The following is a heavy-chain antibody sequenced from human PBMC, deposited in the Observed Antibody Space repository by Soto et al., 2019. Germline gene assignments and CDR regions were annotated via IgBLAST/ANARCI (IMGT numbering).Heavy chain of an antibody. V-gene: IGHV4-39*07. CDR2: IYYSGST. CDR3: ARDLRRTVTTFKYYYYGMDV. J-gene: IGHJ6*02. CDR1: GGSISSSSYY. D-gene: IGHD4-17*01. Sequence: PSETLSLTCTVSGGSISSSSYYWGWIRQPPGKGLEWIGSIYYSGSTNYNPSLKSRVTISVDTSKNQFSLKLSSVTAADTAVYYCARDLRRTVTTFKYYYYGMDVWGQGTTVTVSS.